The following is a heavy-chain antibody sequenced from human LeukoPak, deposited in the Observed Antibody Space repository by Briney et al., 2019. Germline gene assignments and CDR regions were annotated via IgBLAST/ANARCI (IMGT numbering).Heavy chain of an antibody. D-gene: IGHD5-18*01. Sequence: PGGSLRLSCVASRFTFSSYVMGWVRQAPGKGLECVSAISGSGHKSYYADSVKGRFTVSRDNSRNTLFLQMNSLRAEDTAVYYCARVSGVIQIWPQPLGDGMDVWGQGTTVTVSS. CDR3: ARVSGVIQIWPQPLGDGMDV. CDR1: RFTFSSYV. CDR2: ISGSGHKS. V-gene: IGHV3-23*01. J-gene: IGHJ6*02.